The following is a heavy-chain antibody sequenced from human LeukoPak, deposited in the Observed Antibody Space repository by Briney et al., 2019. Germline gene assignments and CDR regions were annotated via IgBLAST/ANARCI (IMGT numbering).Heavy chain of an antibody. V-gene: IGHV1-46*01. CDR1: GYTFTRYY. Sequence: GASVKVSFKTSGYTFTRYYIHWVRQAPGQGLEWMGIINPSGGPANYAQKNQGRVTMTRDTSTSTVYMELNSLKSEDTAVYYCARGPPTTMTNRYFGLFDPWGQGTSVTVSS. D-gene: IGHD3-9*01. J-gene: IGHJ5*02. CDR3: ARGPPTTMTNRYFGLFDP. CDR2: INPSGGPA.